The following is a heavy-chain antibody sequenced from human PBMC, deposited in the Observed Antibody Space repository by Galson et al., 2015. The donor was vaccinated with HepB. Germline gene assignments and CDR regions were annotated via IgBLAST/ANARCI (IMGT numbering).Heavy chain of an antibody. V-gene: IGHV1-69*13. CDR1: GGTFSSYA. Sequence: SVKVSCKASGGTFSSYAISWVRQAPGQGLEWMGGIIPIFGTANYAQKFQGRVTITADESTSTAYMELSSLRSEDTAVYYCARAARRGSHTLRDFDYWGQGTLVTVSS. CDR3: ARAARRGSHTLRDFDY. J-gene: IGHJ4*02. CDR2: IIPIFGTA. D-gene: IGHD1-26*01.